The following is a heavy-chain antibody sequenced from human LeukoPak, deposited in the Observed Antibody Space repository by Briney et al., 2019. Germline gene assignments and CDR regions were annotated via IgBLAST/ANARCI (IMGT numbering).Heavy chain of an antibody. CDR2: INPNSGGT. J-gene: IGHJ4*02. V-gene: IGHV1-2*02. Sequence: GASVNVSCKASGYTFTGYYMHWVRQAPGQGLEWMGWINPNSGGTNYAQKFQGRVTMTRDTSISTAYMELSRLRSDDTAVYYCARDPKYDFWSGPSDYWGQGTLVTVSS. CDR3: ARDPKYDFWSGPSDY. CDR1: GYTFTGYY. D-gene: IGHD3-3*01.